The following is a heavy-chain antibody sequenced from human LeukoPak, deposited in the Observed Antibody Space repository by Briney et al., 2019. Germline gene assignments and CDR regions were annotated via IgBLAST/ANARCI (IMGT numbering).Heavy chain of an antibody. CDR3: APDAFFGGISPSFDI. CDR2: IKRDGSEK. Sequence: GGSLRLSSTAAGFTFGSQWMSWVRQTPEKGLEWVAQIKRDGSEKYYADSVRGRFTISRDNARNSVFLQMNSLRADDTALYYCAPDAFFGGISPSFDIWGQGTRVTVSS. D-gene: IGHD1-26*01. CDR1: GFTFGSQW. V-gene: IGHV3-7*04. J-gene: IGHJ3*02.